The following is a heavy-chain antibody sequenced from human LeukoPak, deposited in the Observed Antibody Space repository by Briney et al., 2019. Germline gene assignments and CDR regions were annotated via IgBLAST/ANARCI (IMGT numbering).Heavy chain of an antibody. CDR2: IYSGGST. CDR3: ARASFLVHDAFDI. V-gene: IGHV3-66*01. J-gene: IGHJ3*02. CDR1: GFTFGSYV. D-gene: IGHD3/OR15-3a*01. Sequence: HPGGSLRLSCGASGFTFGSYVMSWVRQAPGKGLEWVSVIYSGGSTYYADSVKGRFTISRDNSKNTLYLQMNSLRAEDTAVYYCARASFLVHDAFDIWGQGTMVTVSS.